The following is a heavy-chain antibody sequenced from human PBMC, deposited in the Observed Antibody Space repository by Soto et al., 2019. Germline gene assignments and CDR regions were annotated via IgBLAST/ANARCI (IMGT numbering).Heavy chain of an antibody. CDR2: ISGSGNKT. CDR3: VRGVRLHFDL. Sequence: GGSLRLSCGVSGFTFSTHAMSWVRQAPGKGLEWVSAISGSGNKTFYADSVKGRFTISRDNSKNTLHLHMSSLRVEDTAVYYCVRGVRLHFDLWGQGTLVTVSS. CDR1: GFTFSTHA. J-gene: IGHJ4*02. V-gene: IGHV3-23*01.